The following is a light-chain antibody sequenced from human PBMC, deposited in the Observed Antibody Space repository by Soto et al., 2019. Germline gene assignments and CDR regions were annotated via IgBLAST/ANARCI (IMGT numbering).Light chain of an antibody. J-gene: IGLJ2*01. CDR1: SSDVGGYNY. CDR3: SSYTSSSTRIPDVV. CDR2: DVS. Sequence: QSALTQPASVSGSPGQSITISCTGTSSDVGGYNYVSWYQQHPGKAPKLMIYDVSNRPSGVSNRFSGSKSGNTASLTISGLQAEDEADYYCSSYTSSSTRIPDVVFGGGTKLTVL. V-gene: IGLV2-14*01.